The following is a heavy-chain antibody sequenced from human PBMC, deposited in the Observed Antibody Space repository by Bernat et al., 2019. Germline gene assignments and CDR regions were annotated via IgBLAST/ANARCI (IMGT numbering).Heavy chain of an antibody. CDR3: ARDSGYSNGHGFDI. CDR1: GFTFSNDG. CDR2: TWSDGSNK. V-gene: IGHV3-33*01. D-gene: IGHD5-18*01. J-gene: IGHJ3*02. Sequence: QVQLVESGGGVVQPGRSLRLSCAPSGFTFSNDGMQWVRQAPGKGLEWVALTWSDGSNKYYADSVKGRFTISRDNSKNTLYLEMNSLRVEDTAVYYCARDSGYSNGHGFDIWGQGTMVTVSS.